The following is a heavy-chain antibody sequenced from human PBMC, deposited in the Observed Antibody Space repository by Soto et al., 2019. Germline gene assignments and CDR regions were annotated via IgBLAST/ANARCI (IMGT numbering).Heavy chain of an antibody. Sequence: GGSLRLSCAAYGFTFSSYGMHWVRQAPGKGLEWVAVISYDGSNKYYADSVKGRFTISRDNSKDTLYLQMNSLRAEDTAVYYCAKDRIPYDDISQDWFDPWGQGTLVTVSS. CDR1: GFTFSSYG. J-gene: IGHJ5*02. V-gene: IGHV3-30*18. D-gene: IGHD4-17*01. CDR2: ISYDGSNK. CDR3: AKDRIPYDDISQDWFDP.